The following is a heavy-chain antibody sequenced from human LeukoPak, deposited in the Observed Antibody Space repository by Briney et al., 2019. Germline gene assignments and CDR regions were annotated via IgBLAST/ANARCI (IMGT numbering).Heavy chain of an antibody. J-gene: IGHJ4*02. CDR1: GGSISSYY. CDR3: ARDSVGDDSRGLDY. CDR2: FYYSGST. V-gene: IGHV4-59*01. D-gene: IGHD3-22*01. Sequence: PSETLSLTCTVSGGSISSYYWSWIRQPPGKGLEWIGYFYYSGSTNYNPSLKSRVTISVDTSKNQFSLKLSSVTAADTAVYYCARDSVGDDSRGLDYWGQGTLVTVSS.